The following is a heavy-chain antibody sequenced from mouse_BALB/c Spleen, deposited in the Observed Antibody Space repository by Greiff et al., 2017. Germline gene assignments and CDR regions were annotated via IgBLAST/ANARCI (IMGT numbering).Heavy chain of an antibody. CDR1: GFSLTSYG. Sequence: VMLVESGPGLVQPSQSLSITCTVSGFSLTSYGVHWVRQSPGKGLEWLGVIWSGGSTDYNAAFISRLSISKDNSKSQVFFKMNSLQANDTAIYYCARGYLAYWGQGTLVTVSA. CDR3: ARGYLAY. V-gene: IGHV2-2*02. CDR2: IWSGGST. J-gene: IGHJ3*01. D-gene: IGHD2-14*01.